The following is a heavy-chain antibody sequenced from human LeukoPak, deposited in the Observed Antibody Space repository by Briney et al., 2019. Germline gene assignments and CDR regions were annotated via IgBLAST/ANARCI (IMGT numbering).Heavy chain of an antibody. D-gene: IGHD6-13*01. CDR2: INHSGST. Sequence: SETLSLTCAVYGGSFSGYYWSWIRQPPGKGLEWIGEINHSGSTYYNPALKSRVTISVDSSNNQFSLKLSSVTAADTGVYFCTKVTSFGALLAASGPWYFDLWGRGTLVTVSS. CDR1: GGSFSGYY. J-gene: IGHJ2*01. CDR3: TKVTSFGALLAASGPWYFDL. V-gene: IGHV4-34*01.